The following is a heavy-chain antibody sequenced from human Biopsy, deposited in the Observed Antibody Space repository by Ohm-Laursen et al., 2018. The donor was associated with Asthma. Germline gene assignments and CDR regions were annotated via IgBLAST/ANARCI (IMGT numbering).Heavy chain of an antibody. Sequence: SVKVSCNAHGDILSSFGIKWVRQAPGQGLEWMGRINPNSGATNYTQKFQGRVTMTRDTSISTAYMEVSRLRSDDTAVYYCARGQKSAGDRWFDPWGQGTLVTVSS. D-gene: IGHD6-13*01. CDR1: GDILSSFG. V-gene: IGHV1-2*06. CDR3: ARGQKSAGDRWFDP. CDR2: INPNSGAT. J-gene: IGHJ5*02.